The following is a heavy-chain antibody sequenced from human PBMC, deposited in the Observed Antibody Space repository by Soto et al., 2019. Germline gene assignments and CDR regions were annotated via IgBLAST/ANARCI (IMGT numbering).Heavy chain of an antibody. CDR1: GYTFTNYY. V-gene: IGHV1-46*01. J-gene: IGHJ4*02. Sequence: ASVKVSCKAFGYTFTNYYIHWVRQAPGPGLEWMGLINPGGGTTSYAQKFQGRVTLTRDTSTSTVYMELSSLRSEDTALYYCARGGFHFDSSGYPGHWGQGTQVNVSS. CDR3: ARGGFHFDSSGYPGH. D-gene: IGHD3-22*01. CDR2: INPGGGTT.